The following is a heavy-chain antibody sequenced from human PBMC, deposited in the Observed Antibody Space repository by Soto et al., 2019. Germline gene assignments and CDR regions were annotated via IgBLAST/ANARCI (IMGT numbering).Heavy chain of an antibody. J-gene: IGHJ4*02. D-gene: IGHD4-17*01. Sequence: GGSLRLSCAASGFTFSSYTMTWVRQAPGKGLEWVSGINSGGRTYYADSVKGRFTISRDDSKNTLYLQIISLRAEDTAVYYCAKDLRPDGVWDFDHWGQGTLVTVSS. CDR2: INSGGRT. V-gene: IGHV3-23*01. CDR3: AKDLRPDGVWDFDH. CDR1: GFTFSSYT.